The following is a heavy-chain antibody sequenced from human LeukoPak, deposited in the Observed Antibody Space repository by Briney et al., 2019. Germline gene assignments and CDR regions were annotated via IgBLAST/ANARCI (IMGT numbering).Heavy chain of an antibody. J-gene: IGHJ4*02. CDR1: GFTFSSSW. Sequence: GGSLRLSCAASGFTFSSSWMTWVRQSPGKGLEWVANIKPDESAKNYVDFVKGRFTISRDNARNSLYLQMSSLRAEDTAVYYCARGGSSWSALGYFDYWGQGTLVTVSS. CDR2: IKPDESAK. V-gene: IGHV3-7*01. CDR3: ARGGSSWSALGYFDY. D-gene: IGHD3-3*01.